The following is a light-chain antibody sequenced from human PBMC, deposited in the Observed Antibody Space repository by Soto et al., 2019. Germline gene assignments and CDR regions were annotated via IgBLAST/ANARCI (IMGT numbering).Light chain of an antibody. CDR3: QQYGRA. V-gene: IGKV3-20*01. CDR2: GAS. CDR1: QSISNNY. Sequence: EIVLTQSPGTLSLSPGERATLSCRASQSISNNYLAWYQQKPGQAPSLLIFGASRRSTGVPDRFSGSASGTDFTLTISRMEPEDFAVYYCQQYGRAFGQGTKVDIX. J-gene: IGKJ1*01.